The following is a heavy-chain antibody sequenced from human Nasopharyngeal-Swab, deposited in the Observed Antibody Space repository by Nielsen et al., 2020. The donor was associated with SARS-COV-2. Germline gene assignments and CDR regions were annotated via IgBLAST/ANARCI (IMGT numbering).Heavy chain of an antibody. CDR2: FDPEDGET. Sequence: ASVKVSCKVSGYTLTELSMHWVRQAPGKGLEWMGGFDPEDGETIYAQKFQGRVTMTEDTSTDTAYMELSSLRSEDTAVYYCARDRYGYSSGWYEDDWFDPWGQGTLVTVSS. CDR3: ARDRYGYSSGWYEDDWFDP. D-gene: IGHD6-19*01. V-gene: IGHV1-24*01. CDR1: GYTLTELS. J-gene: IGHJ5*02.